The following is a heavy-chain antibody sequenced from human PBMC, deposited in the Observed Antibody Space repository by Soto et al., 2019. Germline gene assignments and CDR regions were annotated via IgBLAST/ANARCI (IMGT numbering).Heavy chain of an antibody. CDR2: ISAYNGNT. J-gene: IGHJ4*02. CDR3: ARDLSPYYYDSSGYYPLVYDY. D-gene: IGHD3-22*01. CDR1: GYTFTSYG. Sequence: ASVKVSFKASGYTFTSYGISWVRQAPGQGLEWMGWISAYNGNTNYAQKLQGRVTMTTDTSTSTAYMELRSLRSDDTAVYYCARDLSPYYYDSSGYYPLVYDYWGQGTQVTVSS. V-gene: IGHV1-18*01.